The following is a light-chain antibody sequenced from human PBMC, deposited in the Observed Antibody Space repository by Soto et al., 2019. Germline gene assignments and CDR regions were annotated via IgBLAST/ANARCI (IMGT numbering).Light chain of an antibody. J-gene: IGLJ2*01. CDR1: SSDVGSYNL. CDR3: CSYAGSSTFVV. V-gene: IGLV2-23*03. Sequence: QSALTQPASVSGSPGQSITISCTGTSSDVGSYNLVSWYQQHPGKAPKLMIYEGSKRPSGVSNRLSGSKSGNTASLTISGLQAEDEADYYGCSYAGSSTFVVFGGGTKLTVL. CDR2: EGS.